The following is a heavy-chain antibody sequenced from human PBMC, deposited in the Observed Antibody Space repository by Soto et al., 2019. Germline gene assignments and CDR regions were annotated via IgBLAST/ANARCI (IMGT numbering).Heavy chain of an antibody. V-gene: IGHV1-18*01. D-gene: IGHD2-2*01. CDR1: GYTFTSSG. CDR2: ISAYNCNT. CDR3: ARVLTYCTSRSCHDY. J-gene: IGHJ4*02. Sequence: QVQLVQSGAEVKKPGASVKVSCKTSGYTFTSSGISWVRQAPGQGLEWMGWISAYNCNTDYAQKFQGRVIMTTDTSSSTAYMGLRSLPSDATAVYYCARVLTYCTSRSCHDYWGQGSLVAFSS.